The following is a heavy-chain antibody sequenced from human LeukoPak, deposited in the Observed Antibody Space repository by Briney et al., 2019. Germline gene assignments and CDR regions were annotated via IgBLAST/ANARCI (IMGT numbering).Heavy chain of an antibody. V-gene: IGHV3-30*03. CDR1: GFTFSSYG. Sequence: PGRSLRLSCAASGFTFSSYGMHWVRQAPGKGLEWVAVISYDGNKKYYADSVKGRFTISRDNAKNTLYLQMNSLRAEDTAVYYCARETQQYYSVGAMDVWGQGTTVTVSS. CDR3: ARETQQYYSVGAMDV. D-gene: IGHD3-10*01. J-gene: IGHJ6*02. CDR2: ISYDGNKK.